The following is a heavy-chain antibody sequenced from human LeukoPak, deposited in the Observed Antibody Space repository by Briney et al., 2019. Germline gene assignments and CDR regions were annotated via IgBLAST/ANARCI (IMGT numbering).Heavy chain of an antibody. V-gene: IGHV4-4*07. CDR2: MHTSGNT. J-gene: IGHJ4*02. Sequence: SETLSLTCIFSGGSISSYYWSWIRQPAGKGLEWIGRMHTSGNTNYNPSLKSRVTMSVDTSKNQFSLNLSSVTAADTAVYYCARELRMAINYAFDYWGQGTLVTVSS. CDR1: GGSISSYY. D-gene: IGHD5-24*01. CDR3: ARELRMAINYAFDY.